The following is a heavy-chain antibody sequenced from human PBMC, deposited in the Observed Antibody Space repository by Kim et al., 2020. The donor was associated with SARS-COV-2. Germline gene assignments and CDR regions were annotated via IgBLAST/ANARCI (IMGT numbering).Heavy chain of an antibody. CDR2: IYSGGST. CDR3: ASDVRGVIGSFDY. CDR1: GFTVSSNY. V-gene: IGHV3-53*01. J-gene: IGHJ4*02. Sequence: LSLTCAASGFTVSSNYMSWVRQAPGKGLEWVSVIYSGGSTYYADSAKGRFTISRDNSKNTLYLQMNSLRAEDTAVYYCASDVRGVIGSFDYWGQGTLVTVSS. D-gene: IGHD3-10*01.